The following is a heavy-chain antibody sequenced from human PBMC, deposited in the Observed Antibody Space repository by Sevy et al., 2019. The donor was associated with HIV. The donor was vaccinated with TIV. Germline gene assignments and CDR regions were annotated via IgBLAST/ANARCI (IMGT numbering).Heavy chain of an antibody. CDR1: GATFRSYI. Sequence: ASVKVSCKASGATFRSYIMSWVRQAPGQGLEWMGGIIPALSTTHYAQKFQGRITITADESTSTAYMELSRLKSEDTAVYYCDFWSIFLDFWGQGTLVTVSS. CDR2: IIPALSTT. J-gene: IGHJ4*02. D-gene: IGHD3-3*01. CDR3: DFWSIFLDF. V-gene: IGHV1-69*13.